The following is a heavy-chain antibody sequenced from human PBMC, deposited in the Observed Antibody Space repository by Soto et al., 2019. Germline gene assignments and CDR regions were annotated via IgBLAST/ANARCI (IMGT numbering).Heavy chain of an antibody. CDR3: ARTLQQLPYYHYGMDV. D-gene: IGHD6-13*01. CDR1: GFTFSSYW. CDR2: INSDGSST. Sequence: GGSLRLSCAASGFTFSSYWMHWVRQAPGKGLVWVSRINSDGSSTSYADSVKGRFTISRDNAKNTLYLQMNSLRAEDTAVYYCARTLQQLPYYHYGMDVWGQGTTVTVSS. V-gene: IGHV3-74*01. J-gene: IGHJ6*02.